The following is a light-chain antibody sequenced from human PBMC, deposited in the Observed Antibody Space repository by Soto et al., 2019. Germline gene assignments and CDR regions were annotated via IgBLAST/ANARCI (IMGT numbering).Light chain of an antibody. CDR1: QSVISSY. CDR3: QQYGSSPT. J-gene: IGKJ1*01. Sequence: EIVLTQSPGTLSLSPGERATLSCRSSQSVISSYLAWYQQKPGQAPRLLIDDVSSRATGITDRFSGSGYGTDFTLTISRLEPEDYAGYYCQQYGSSPTFGQGTKVEIK. CDR2: DVS. V-gene: IGKV3-20*01.